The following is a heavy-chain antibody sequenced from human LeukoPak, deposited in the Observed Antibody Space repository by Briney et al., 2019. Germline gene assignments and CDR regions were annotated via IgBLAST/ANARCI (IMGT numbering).Heavy chain of an antibody. Sequence: GGSLRLSCAASGFTFSNYAMPWVRQAPGKGLEWVAVISYDENYKDYANSVKGRFTISRDNSENTLYLQMNTLRAEDTAMYYCSKPPREQWLVLSNWGQGALVTVSS. CDR1: GFTFSNYA. D-gene: IGHD6-19*01. CDR2: ISYDENYK. CDR3: SKPPREQWLVLSN. V-gene: IGHV3-30*18. J-gene: IGHJ4*02.